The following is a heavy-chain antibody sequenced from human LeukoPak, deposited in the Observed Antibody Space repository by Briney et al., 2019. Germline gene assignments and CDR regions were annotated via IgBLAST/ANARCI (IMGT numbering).Heavy chain of an antibody. J-gene: IGHJ4*02. CDR1: GFTFSTYW. CDR2: IKQDGNEK. Sequence: PGGSLRLSCAASGFTFSTYWMSWVRQAPGKGLEWVANIKQDGNEKYYVDSVKGRFTISRDNAKNSLYLQMNGLRAEDTAVFYCAKIEYSRSSLSYFDYWGQGTPVTVSS. D-gene: IGHD6-6*01. V-gene: IGHV3-7*01. CDR3: AKIEYSRSSLSYFDY.